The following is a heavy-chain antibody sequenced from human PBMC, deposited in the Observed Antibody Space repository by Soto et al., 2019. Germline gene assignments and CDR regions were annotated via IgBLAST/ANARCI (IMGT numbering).Heavy chain of an antibody. J-gene: IGHJ6*02. D-gene: IGHD1-26*01. Sequence: SETLSLTCTVSGGSICSGGYYWSWIRQHPGKGLEWIGYIYYSGSTYYNPSLKSRVTISVDTSKNQFSLKLSSVTAADTAVYYCARERGDYYYYGMDVWGQGTTVTVSS. CDR2: IYYSGST. V-gene: IGHV4-31*03. CDR3: ARERGDYYYYGMDV. CDR1: GGSICSGGYY.